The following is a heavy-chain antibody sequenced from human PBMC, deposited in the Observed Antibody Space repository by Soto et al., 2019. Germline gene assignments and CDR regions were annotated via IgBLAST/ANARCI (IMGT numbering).Heavy chain of an antibody. D-gene: IGHD6-13*01. Sequence: GGSLRLSCAVSGFTFSSYSMNWVRQAPGKGLEWVSYISSSSSTIYYADSVKGRFTISRDNAKNSLYLQMNSLRAEDTAVYYCARQPGYSSFEYDYWGQGTLVTVSS. CDR3: ARQPGYSSFEYDY. CDR2: ISSSSSTI. CDR1: GFTFSSYS. J-gene: IGHJ4*02. V-gene: IGHV3-48*01.